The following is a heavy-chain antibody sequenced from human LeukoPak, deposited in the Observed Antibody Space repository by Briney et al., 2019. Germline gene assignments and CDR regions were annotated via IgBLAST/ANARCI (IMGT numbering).Heavy chain of an antibody. Sequence: ASVKVSRKASGYTFTGYYMHGVRQAPGQGLEWMGRINPNSGGTNYAQKFQGRVTMTRDTSISTAYMELSRLRSDDTAVYYCARARRVYYYDSSGSISPWGQGTLVTVSS. J-gene: IGHJ5*02. V-gene: IGHV1-2*06. CDR3: ARARRVYYYDSSGSISP. CDR1: GYTFTGYY. D-gene: IGHD3-22*01. CDR2: INPNSGGT.